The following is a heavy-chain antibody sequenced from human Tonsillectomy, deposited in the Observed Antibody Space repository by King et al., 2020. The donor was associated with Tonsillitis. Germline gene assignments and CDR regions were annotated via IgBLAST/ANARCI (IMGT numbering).Heavy chain of an antibody. CDR3: ARVRGNILTGGLHDY. CDR1: GGSVSSGSYY. V-gene: IGHV4-61*01. CDR2: IYYSGST. D-gene: IGHD3-9*01. Sequence: QLQESGPGLVKPSETLSLTRTVSGGSVSSGSYYWSWIRQPPGKGLEWIGYIYYSGSTNYNPSLKSRVTISVDTSKNQFSLKLSSVTAADTAVYYCARVRGNILTGGLHDYWGQGTLVTVSS. J-gene: IGHJ4*02.